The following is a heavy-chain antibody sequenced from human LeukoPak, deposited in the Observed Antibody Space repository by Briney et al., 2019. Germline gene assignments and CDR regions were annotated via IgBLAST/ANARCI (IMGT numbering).Heavy chain of an antibody. D-gene: IGHD6-6*01. CDR3: TTDREYSRTRYRNY. CDR2: IKSKTDGGTT. CDR1: GFTFSNAW. J-gene: IGHJ4*02. V-gene: IGHV3-15*01. Sequence: GGSLRLSCAASGFTFSNAWMSWVRQAPGKGLEWVGRIKSKTDGGTTDYAAPVKGRFTISRDDSKNTLYLQMNSLKTEDTAVYYCTTDREYSRTRYRNYWGQGTLVTVSS.